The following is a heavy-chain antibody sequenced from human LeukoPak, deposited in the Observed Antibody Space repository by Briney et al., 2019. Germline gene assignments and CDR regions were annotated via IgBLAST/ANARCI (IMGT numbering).Heavy chain of an antibody. CDR1: GGSISSSSHY. J-gene: IGHJ6*03. CDR3: ARDLYCSGGSCYSYYMDV. Sequence: SETLSLTCTVSGGSISSSSHYWGWIRQPPGKGLEWIGSMYYRGSTYHNPSLKSRVTISVDTSKNQFSLKLSSVTAADTAVYYCARDLYCSGGSCYSYYMDVWGKGATVTISS. D-gene: IGHD2-15*01. V-gene: IGHV4-39*07. CDR2: MYYRGST.